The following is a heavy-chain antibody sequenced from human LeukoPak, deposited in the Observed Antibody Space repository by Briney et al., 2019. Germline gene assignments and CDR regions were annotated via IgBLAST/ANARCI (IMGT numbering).Heavy chain of an antibody. V-gene: IGHV3-53*01. J-gene: IGHJ5*02. CDR3: AKSHPKRLELRYWLLDP. Sequence: GGSLRLSCAASGFTVDSNYLSWVRQAPGKGLEWVSTIYTGGNTYYAASVKGRFTISRDNSKNTLYLQMNSLRAEDTAVYYCAKSHPKRLELRYWLLDPWGQGTLVTVSS. CDR1: GFTVDSNY. D-gene: IGHD1-7*01. CDR2: IYTGGNT.